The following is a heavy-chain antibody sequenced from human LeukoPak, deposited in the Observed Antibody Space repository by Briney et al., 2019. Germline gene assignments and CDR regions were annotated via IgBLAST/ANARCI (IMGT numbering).Heavy chain of an antibody. Sequence: GGSLRLSCAASGFTFSSYEMNWVRQAPGKGLEWVSYISSSGSTIHYADSVKGRFSISRDNAKNSLYLQMNSLRAEDTAVYYCARGDYGSGSYYNFPDYWGQGTLVTVSS. D-gene: IGHD3-10*01. CDR1: GFTFSSYE. V-gene: IGHV3-48*03. CDR2: ISSSGSTI. CDR3: ARGDYGSGSYYNFPDY. J-gene: IGHJ4*02.